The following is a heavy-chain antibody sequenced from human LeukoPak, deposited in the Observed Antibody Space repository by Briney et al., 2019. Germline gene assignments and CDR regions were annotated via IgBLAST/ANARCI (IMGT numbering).Heavy chain of an antibody. CDR3: ARDQVAGGEGN. J-gene: IGHJ4*02. CDR2: IYYSGST. CDR1: GGSISSYY. V-gene: IGHV4-59*01. D-gene: IGHD6-19*01. Sequence: PSETLSLTCSVSGGSISSYYWSWIRQPPGKGLEWIGYIYYSGSTNYNPSLKSRVTISVDTSKNQFSLKLSSVTAADTAVYYCARDQVAGGEGNWGQGTLVTVSS.